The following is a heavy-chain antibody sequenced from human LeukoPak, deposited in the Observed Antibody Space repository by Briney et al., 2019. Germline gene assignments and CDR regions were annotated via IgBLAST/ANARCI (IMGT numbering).Heavy chain of an antibody. J-gene: IGHJ4*02. CDR1: GGTFSSYA. CDR3: ARVASLSSSGYYFDY. V-gene: IGHV1-69*05. Sequence: SVKVSCKASGGTFSSYAISWVRQAPGQGLEWMGGIIPIFGTANYAQKFQGRVTITTGESTSTAYMELSSLRSEDTAVYYCARVASLSSSGYYFDYWGQGTLVTVSS. D-gene: IGHD6-6*01. CDR2: IIPIFGTA.